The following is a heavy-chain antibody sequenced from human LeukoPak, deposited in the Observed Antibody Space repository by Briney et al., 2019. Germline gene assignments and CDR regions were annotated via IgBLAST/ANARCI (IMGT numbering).Heavy chain of an antibody. CDR1: GFTFSNYG. J-gene: IGHJ6*03. CDR2: IRYDGSIK. V-gene: IGHV3-30*02. D-gene: IGHD3-10*01. Sequence: GGSLRLSCAASGFTFSNYGMHWVRQAPGKGLEWVSFIRYDGSIKYYADSVKGRFTISRDNSRNTLSLQMNSLRAEDTAVYYCASHYYGSGNYLSDYYYMDVWGKGTTVTISS. CDR3: ASHYYGSGNYLSDYYYMDV.